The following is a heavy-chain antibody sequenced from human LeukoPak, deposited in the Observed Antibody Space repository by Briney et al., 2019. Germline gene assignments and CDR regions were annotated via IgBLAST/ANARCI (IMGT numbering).Heavy chain of an antibody. D-gene: IGHD3-3*01. Sequence: GASVKVSCKASGYTFTSYGISWVRQAPGQGLEWMGWISAYNGNTNYAQKLQGRVTMTTDTSTSTAYMELRSLRSDDTAVYYCARELGDFWSGYYMRWFDPWGQGTLVTVSS. CDR3: ARELGDFWSGYYMRWFDP. CDR1: GYTFTSYG. V-gene: IGHV1-18*01. CDR2: ISAYNGNT. J-gene: IGHJ5*02.